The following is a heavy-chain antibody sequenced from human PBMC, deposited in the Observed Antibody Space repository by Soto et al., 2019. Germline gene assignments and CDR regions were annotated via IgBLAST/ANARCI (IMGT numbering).Heavy chain of an antibody. Sequence: SETLSLTCTVSGGSVSSGSYYWSWIRQPPGKGLEWIGYIYYSGSTNYNPSLKSRVTISVDTSKNQFSLKLSSVTAADTAVYYCARVGYVGGTYYEDCFDPWGQGTLLTVSS. D-gene: IGHD1-26*01. CDR2: IYYSGST. CDR1: GGSVSSGSYY. J-gene: IGHJ5*02. V-gene: IGHV4-61*01. CDR3: ARVGYVGGTYYEDCFDP.